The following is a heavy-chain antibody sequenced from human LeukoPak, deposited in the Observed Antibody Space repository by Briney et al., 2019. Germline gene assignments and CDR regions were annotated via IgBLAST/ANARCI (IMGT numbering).Heavy chain of an antibody. CDR2: ISSSSSNI. J-gene: IGHJ4*02. Sequence: AGGSLRLSCAASGFTFSKYTMNWVRQAPGKGLEWVSSISSSSSNIYYAGSVKGRFTVSRDNAKNSLYLQINSLRAEDTAVYYCARGYFGSGSQRAYFDFWGQGTLVTVSS. V-gene: IGHV3-21*04. CDR3: ARGYFGSGSQRAYFDF. D-gene: IGHD3-10*01. CDR1: GFTFSKYT.